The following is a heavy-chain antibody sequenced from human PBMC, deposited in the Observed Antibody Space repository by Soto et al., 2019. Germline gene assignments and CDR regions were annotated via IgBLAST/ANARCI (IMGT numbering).Heavy chain of an antibody. CDR1: GGSVSSGSYY. CDR2: IYYSGST. J-gene: IGHJ4*02. V-gene: IGHV4-61*01. CDR3: ARVNWGELLWFGETQTQPTKSSENPPYFDY. D-gene: IGHD3-10*01. Sequence: SETLSLTCTVSGGSVSSGSYYWSWIRQPPGKGLEWIGYIYYSGSTNYNPSLKSRVTISVDTSKNQFSLKLSLVTAADTAVYYCARVNWGELLWFGETQTQPTKSSENPPYFDYWGQGTLVTVSS.